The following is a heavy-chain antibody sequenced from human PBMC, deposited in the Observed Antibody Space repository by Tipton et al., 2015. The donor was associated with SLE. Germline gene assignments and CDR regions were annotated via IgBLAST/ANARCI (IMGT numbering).Heavy chain of an antibody. D-gene: IGHD3-22*01. CDR3: AGGRYYDTVAFDY. CDR1: GGYFSGYY. Sequence: TLSLTCAVYGGYFSGYYWSWIRQPPGKGLEWIGEINHSGSTNYNPSLKSRVTISVDTSKNQFSLKLSSVTAADTAVYYCAGGRYYDTVAFDYWGQGTLVTVSS. CDR2: INHSGST. V-gene: IGHV4-34*01. J-gene: IGHJ4*02.